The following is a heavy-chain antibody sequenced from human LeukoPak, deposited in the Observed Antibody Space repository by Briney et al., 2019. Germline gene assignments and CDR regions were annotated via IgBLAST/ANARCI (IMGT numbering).Heavy chain of an antibody. CDR2: ISYDGSNK. J-gene: IGHJ4*02. CDR1: GFTFSSYA. Sequence: GRSLRLSCAASGFTFSSYAMHWVRQAPGKGLEWVAVISYDGSNKYYADSVKGRFTISRDNSKNTLYLQMNSLRAEDTAVYYCARSAQYFTIFGAPDYWGQGTLVTVSS. V-gene: IGHV3-30-3*01. CDR3: ARSAQYFTIFGAPDY. D-gene: IGHD3-3*01.